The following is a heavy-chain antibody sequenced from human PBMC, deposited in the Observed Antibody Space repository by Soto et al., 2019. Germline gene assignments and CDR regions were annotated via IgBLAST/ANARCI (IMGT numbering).Heavy chain of an antibody. V-gene: IGHV4-34*01. CDR2: INHSGST. CDR3: ARKYYYGSGSYYNAHRPYYFDY. D-gene: IGHD3-10*01. CDR1: GGSFSGYY. J-gene: IGHJ4*02. Sequence: SETLSLTCAVYGGSFSGYYWSWIRQPPGKGLEWIGEINHSGSTNYNPSLKSRVTISVDTSKNQFPLKLSSVTAADTAVYYCARKYYYGSGSYYNAHRPYYFDYWGQGTLVTVSS.